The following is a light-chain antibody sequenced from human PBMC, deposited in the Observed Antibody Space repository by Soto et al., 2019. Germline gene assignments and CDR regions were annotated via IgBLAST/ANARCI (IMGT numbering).Light chain of an antibody. CDR2: DAS. J-gene: IGKJ5*01. V-gene: IGKV1-9*01. CDR3: RQFNDYPIT. CDR1: QGINSY. Sequence: DIQLTQSPSFLSASVGDRVTITCRASQGINSYLAWYQQKPGKAPKVLMYDASTLQRGVPSRFSGSGSGTGFTLAISSLQPEDFATYYCRQFNDYPITFGQGTRLEIK.